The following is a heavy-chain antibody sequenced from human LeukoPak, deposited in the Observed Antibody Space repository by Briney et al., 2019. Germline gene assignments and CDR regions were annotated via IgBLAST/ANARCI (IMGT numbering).Heavy chain of an antibody. CDR2: TNPNSGGT. CDR1: GYTFTGYY. CDR3: ASWAGGSGWKQYYFDY. J-gene: IGHJ4*02. D-gene: IGHD6-19*01. Sequence: ASVKVSCKASGYTFTGYYIHWVRQAPGQGLEWMGRTNPNSGGTNYAQKFQGRVTMTRDTSITTAYMELSRLRSDDTAVYYCASWAGGSGWKQYYFDYWGQGTLVTVSS. V-gene: IGHV1-2*06.